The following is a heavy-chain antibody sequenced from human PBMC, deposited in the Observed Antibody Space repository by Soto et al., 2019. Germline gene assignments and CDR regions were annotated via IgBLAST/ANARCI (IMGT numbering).Heavy chain of an antibody. V-gene: IGHV3-9*01. D-gene: IGHD6-19*01. CDR1: GFKFEDYA. J-gene: IGHJ4*02. CDR3: AKGPYSSGWYWDH. Sequence: GGCLRLSCTASGFKFEDYAMHWVRQVPGRGLEWVSGISWSSNVIDYAESVKGRFIIARDNAKNSLYLQMNGLRPDDTAVYYCAKGPYSSGWYWDHWGQGALVTVSS. CDR2: ISWSSNVI.